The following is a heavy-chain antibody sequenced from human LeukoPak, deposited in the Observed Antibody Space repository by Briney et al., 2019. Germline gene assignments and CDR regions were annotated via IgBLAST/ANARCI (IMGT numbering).Heavy chain of an antibody. Sequence: SETLFLTCTVSGGSISSSSYYWGWIRQPPGKGLEWIGSIYYSGSTYYNPSLKSRVPMSVDTSKNQFSLKLSSVTAADTAVYYCARHIAYCGGDCYSYYFDYWGQGTLVTVSS. CDR3: ARHIAYCGGDCYSYYFDY. CDR1: GGSISSSSYY. J-gene: IGHJ4*02. CDR2: IYYSGST. V-gene: IGHV4-39*01. D-gene: IGHD2-21*01.